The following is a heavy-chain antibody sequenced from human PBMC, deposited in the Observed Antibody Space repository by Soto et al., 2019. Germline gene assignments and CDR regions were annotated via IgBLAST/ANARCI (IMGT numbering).Heavy chain of an antibody. Sequence: ESLNISFTGSGYSFTSYWISLVRQMPGKGLEWMGRIDPSDSYTNYSPSFQGHVTISADKSISTAYLQWSSLKASDTAMYYCATTMVRGVIIHNDPWGQGTQVTVSS. J-gene: IGHJ5*02. CDR1: GYSFTSYW. CDR2: IDPSDSYT. CDR3: ATTMVRGVIIHNDP. D-gene: IGHD3-10*01. V-gene: IGHV5-10-1*01.